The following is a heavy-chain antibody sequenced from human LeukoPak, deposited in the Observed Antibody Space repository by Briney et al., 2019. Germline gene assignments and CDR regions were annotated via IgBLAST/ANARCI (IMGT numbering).Heavy chain of an antibody. CDR2: FDPEDGET. D-gene: IGHD1-26*01. Sequence: GASVKVSCKVSGYTLTELSMHWVRQAPGKGLEWMGGFDPEDGETIYAQKFQGRVTMTEDTSTDTAYMELSSLRSEDTAVYYCATTPLGEWELLRAWDYYYGMDVWGQGTTVTVSS. J-gene: IGHJ6*02. CDR1: GYTLTELS. CDR3: ATTPLGEWELLRAWDYYYGMDV. V-gene: IGHV1-24*01.